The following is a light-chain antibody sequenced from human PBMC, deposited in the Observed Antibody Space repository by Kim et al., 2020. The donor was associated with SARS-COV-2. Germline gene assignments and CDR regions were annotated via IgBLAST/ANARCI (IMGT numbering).Light chain of an antibody. V-gene: IGLV6-57*03. CDR3: QSYDSSNQGV. Sequence: KTVTSTCTRSSGSIASNYVQWYQQRPGSAPTTVIYEDNQRPSGVPDRFSGSIDSSSNSASLTISGLKTEVEADYYCQSYDSSNQGVFGGGTQLTVL. J-gene: IGLJ3*02. CDR1: SGSIASNY. CDR2: EDN.